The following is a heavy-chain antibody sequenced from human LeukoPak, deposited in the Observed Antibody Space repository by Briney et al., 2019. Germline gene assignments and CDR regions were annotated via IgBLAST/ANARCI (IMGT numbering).Heavy chain of an antibody. Sequence: SETLSLTCGVYGGSFSGYYWTWIRQPPGKGLEWIGKINHSGITNYNPSLKSRVTISIDTSKSQFSLKLNSATAADTAVYYCASQGVKLEPDYWGQGTLVTVSS. V-gene: IGHV4-34*01. CDR2: INHSGIT. CDR1: GGSFSGYY. D-gene: IGHD1-1*01. J-gene: IGHJ4*02. CDR3: ASQGVKLEPDY.